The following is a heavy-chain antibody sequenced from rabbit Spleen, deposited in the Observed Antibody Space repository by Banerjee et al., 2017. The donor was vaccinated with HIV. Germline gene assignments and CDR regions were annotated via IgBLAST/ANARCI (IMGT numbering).Heavy chain of an antibody. CDR3: ARDGYSRGWGIILYYFNL. V-gene: IGHV1S45*01. J-gene: IGHJ4*01. CDR1: GFSFNYSYW. CDR2: ISGNSGST. D-gene: IGHD4-1*01. Sequence: QEQLEESGGDLVKPEGSLTLTCTASGFSFNYSYWICWVRQAPGKGLEWIACISGNSGSTYYASWAKGRFTISKTSSTTVTLQMTSLTAADTAAYFCARDGYSRGWGIILYYFNLWGPGTLVTVS.